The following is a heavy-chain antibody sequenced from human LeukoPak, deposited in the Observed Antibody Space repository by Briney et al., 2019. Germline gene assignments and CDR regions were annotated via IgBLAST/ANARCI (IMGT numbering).Heavy chain of an antibody. V-gene: IGHV1-69*13. Sequence: SVKVSCKASRGTFSSYAISWVRQAPGQGLEWMGGIIPIFGTANYAQKFQGRVTITADESTSTAYMELSSLRSEDTAVYYCARSAYYDFWSGYEVPTKENYYYYYMDVWGKGTTVTVSS. D-gene: IGHD3-3*01. J-gene: IGHJ6*03. CDR1: RGTFSSYA. CDR3: ARSAYYDFWSGYEVPTKENYYYYYMDV. CDR2: IIPIFGTA.